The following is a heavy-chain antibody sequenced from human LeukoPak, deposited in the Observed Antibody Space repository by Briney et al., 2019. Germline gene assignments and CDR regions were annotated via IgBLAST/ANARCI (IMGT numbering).Heavy chain of an antibody. Sequence: SVKVSCKASGGTFSSYAISWVRQAPGQGLEWMGRIIPILGIANYAQKFQGRVTITADKSTSTAYMELSSLRSGDTAVYHCAREALLGAPYYFDYWGQGTLVTVSS. J-gene: IGHJ4*02. D-gene: IGHD3-10*01. CDR1: GGTFSSYA. CDR2: IIPILGIA. V-gene: IGHV1-69*04. CDR3: AREALLGAPYYFDY.